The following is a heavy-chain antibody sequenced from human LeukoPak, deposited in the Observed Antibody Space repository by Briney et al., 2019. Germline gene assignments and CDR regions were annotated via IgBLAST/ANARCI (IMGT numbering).Heavy chain of an antibody. CDR1: GGSFSGYY. V-gene: IGHV4-34*01. CDR3: ARRGNWNYGD. Sequence: SETLSLTCAVYGGSFSGYYWSWICQPPGKGLEWIGEMNHSGSANYNPSLKSRVTRSVDTSKNQFSLQLSSVTAADTAVYYCARRGNWNYGDWGQGTLVTVSS. CDR2: MNHSGSA. J-gene: IGHJ4*02. D-gene: IGHD1-7*01.